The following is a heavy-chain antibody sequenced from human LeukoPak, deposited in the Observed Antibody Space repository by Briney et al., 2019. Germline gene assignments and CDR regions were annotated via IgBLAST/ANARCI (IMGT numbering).Heavy chain of an antibody. Sequence: SETLSLTCTVSGGSISSSYWSWIRQPPGKGLEWIGYIYYSGSTYYNPSLKSRVTISLDTSKNQFSLKLNSVTAADRALYYCARQTTSGYLDYWGQGTPVTVS. V-gene: IGHV4-59*08. CDR2: IYYSGST. D-gene: IGHD3-22*01. J-gene: IGHJ4*02. CDR3: ARQTTSGYLDY. CDR1: GGSISSSY.